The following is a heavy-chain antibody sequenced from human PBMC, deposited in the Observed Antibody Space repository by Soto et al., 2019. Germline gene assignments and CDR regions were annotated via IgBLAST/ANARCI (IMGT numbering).Heavy chain of an antibody. CDR1: GFTFSSYA. CDR2: ISGSGGST. J-gene: IGHJ4*02. V-gene: IGHV3-23*01. Sequence: PGGSLRLSCAASGFTFSSYAMSWVRQAPGKGLEWVSAISGSGGSTYYADSVKGRFTISRDNSKNTLYLQMNSLRAEDTAVYYCAKDPYYDILTGLSFDYWGQGTLVTVSS. D-gene: IGHD3-9*01. CDR3: AKDPYYDILTGLSFDY.